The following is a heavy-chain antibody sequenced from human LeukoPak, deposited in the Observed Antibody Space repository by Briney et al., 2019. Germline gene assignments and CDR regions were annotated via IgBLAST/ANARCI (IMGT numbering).Heavy chain of an antibody. CDR1: GGSISSGDYY. CDR2: IYYSGST. J-gene: IGHJ4*02. V-gene: IGHV4-30-4*01. CDR3: ARGFVGAYCGGDCPPYFDY. D-gene: IGHD2-21*02. Sequence: PSETLSLTCAVSGGSISSGDYYWSWIRQPPGKGLEWIGYIYYSGSTYYNPSLKSRVTISVDTSKNQFSLKLSSVTAADTAVYYCARGFVGAYCGGDCPPYFDYWGQGTLVTVSS.